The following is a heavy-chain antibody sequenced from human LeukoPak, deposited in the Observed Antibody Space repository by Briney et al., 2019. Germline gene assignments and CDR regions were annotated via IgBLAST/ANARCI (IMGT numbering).Heavy chain of an antibody. J-gene: IGHJ3*02. CDR3: ARGGGSDYYRIAFDI. D-gene: IGHD3-22*01. CDR2: IYSSGHT. CDR1: GGSFSGYY. Sequence: SETLSLTCAVYGGSFSGYYWSWIRQPPGKGLEWIGHIYSSGHTKYNPSLKSRVTISVGTSKNQFSLNLGSVTAADTAVYYCARGGGSDYYRIAFDIWGQGTVVTVSS. V-gene: IGHV4-59*01.